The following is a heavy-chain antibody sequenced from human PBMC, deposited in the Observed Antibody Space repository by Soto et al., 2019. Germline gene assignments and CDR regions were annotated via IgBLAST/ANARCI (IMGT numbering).Heavy chain of an antibody. CDR1: GFTFSNAW. D-gene: IGHD2-2*02. Sequence: EVQLVESGGGLVKPGGSLRLSCAASGFTFSNAWMSWVRQAPGKGLEWVVRIKSKTDGGTTDYAAPVKGRFTISRDDSKNTLYLQMNSLKTEDTAVYYCTTVYCSSTSCYKAFDYWGQGTLVTVSS. CDR3: TTVYCSSTSCYKAFDY. CDR2: IKSKTDGGTT. J-gene: IGHJ4*02. V-gene: IGHV3-15*01.